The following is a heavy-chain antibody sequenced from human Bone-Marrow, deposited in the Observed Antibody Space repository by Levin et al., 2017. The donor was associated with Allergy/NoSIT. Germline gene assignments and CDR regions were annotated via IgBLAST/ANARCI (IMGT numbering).Heavy chain of an antibody. CDR2: IYSGGST. CDR3: ARDRTCSGGSCYGS. D-gene: IGHD2-15*01. Sequence: GGSLRLSCAASGFTVSNNYMRWVRQAPGKGLEWVSLIYSGGSTYYADSVKGRFTISRDNSKNTLYLQMNTLRAEDTAVYYCARDRTCSGGSCYGSWGQGTLVTVSS. J-gene: IGHJ5*02. V-gene: IGHV3-66*01. CDR1: GFTVSNNY.